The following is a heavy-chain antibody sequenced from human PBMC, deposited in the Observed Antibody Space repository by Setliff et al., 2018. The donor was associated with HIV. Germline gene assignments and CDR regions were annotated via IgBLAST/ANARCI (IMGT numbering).Heavy chain of an antibody. V-gene: IGHV4-61*02. D-gene: IGHD6-13*01. CDR3: AREECTSWPRVHY. CDR1: GGSISFGCYY. CDR2: MHTSGST. J-gene: IGHJ4*02. Sequence: LTCTVSGGSISFGCYYWSWIRQPAGKGLEWIGRMHTSGSTSYSPSLKSRVTISIDTSKNQFSLELTSLIAADTAVYYCAREECTSWPRVHYWGQGALVTVSS.